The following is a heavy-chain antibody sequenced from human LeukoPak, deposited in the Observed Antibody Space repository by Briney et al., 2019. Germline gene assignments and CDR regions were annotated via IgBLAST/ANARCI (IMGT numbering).Heavy chain of an antibody. J-gene: IGHJ4*02. Sequence: ATVTVSCKASGYTFIGYYMHWVRQAPGQGLEWMGWIDPNSGGTVYAQQFQGRVTMTRDTSISTAYMELSRLRSDDTAVYYCARVTWIAAGDYWGQGTLVTVSS. CDR3: ARVTWIAAGDY. CDR2: IDPNSGGT. CDR1: GYTFIGYY. D-gene: IGHD6-13*01. V-gene: IGHV1-2*02.